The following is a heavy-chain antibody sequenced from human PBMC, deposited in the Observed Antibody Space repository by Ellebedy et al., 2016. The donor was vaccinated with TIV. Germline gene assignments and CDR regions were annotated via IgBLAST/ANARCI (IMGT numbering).Heavy chain of an antibody. J-gene: IGHJ4*02. CDR3: ARFFADSSGEAFDY. CDR2: IDPSDSYN. D-gene: IGHD3-22*01. Sequence: GESLKISCKGSGYSFTSYWIGWVRQMPGKGLEWMGRIDPSDSYNNYSPSFQGHVTISADKSLSTAYLQWSSLKASDTAMYYCARFFADSSGEAFDYWGQGTLVTVSS. CDR1: GYSFTSYW. V-gene: IGHV5-10-1*01.